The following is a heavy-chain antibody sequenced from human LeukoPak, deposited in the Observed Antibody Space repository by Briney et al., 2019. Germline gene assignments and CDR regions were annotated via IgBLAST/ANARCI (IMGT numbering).Heavy chain of an antibody. Sequence: ASVKVSCKASGGTFSSYAINWVRQAPGQGLEWMGGITPIFGTANYAQKFQGRVTITADKSTNTAYMELSSLRSEDTAIYYCARAIRGSKIASRYYFYYMDVWGTGTTVTVSS. J-gene: IGHJ6*03. D-gene: IGHD3-10*01. CDR2: ITPIFGTA. CDR3: ARAIRGSKIASRYYFYYMDV. CDR1: GGTFSSYA. V-gene: IGHV1-69*06.